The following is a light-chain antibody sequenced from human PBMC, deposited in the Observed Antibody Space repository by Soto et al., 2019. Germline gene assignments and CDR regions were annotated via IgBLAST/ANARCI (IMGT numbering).Light chain of an antibody. J-gene: IGLJ1*01. CDR3: NSYTTLSNRV. V-gene: IGLV2-14*01. CDR2: EVT. Sequence: QSALTQPASVSGSPGQSITISCTGTSGDIGGYNYVSWYQQHPGKAPKLLISEVTNRPSGVSNRFSGSKSGNTASLTISGLQAEDEANYYCNSYTTLSNRVFGTGTKLTVL. CDR1: SGDIGGYNY.